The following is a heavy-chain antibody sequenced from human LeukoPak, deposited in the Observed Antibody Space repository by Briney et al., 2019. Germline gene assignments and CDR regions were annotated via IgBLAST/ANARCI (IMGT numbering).Heavy chain of an antibody. CDR1: GFDFSSNW. CDR2: IKGDGIST. CDR3: AKDHYWSIDY. Sequence: GGSLRLSCAASGFDFSSNWMHWVRHAPGQGLVWVSRIKGDGISTNYADSVKGRFTISRDITKNTLYLQMDSLRAEDTGVYYCAKDHYWSIDYWGRGTLVTVSS. J-gene: IGHJ4*02. V-gene: IGHV3-74*01. D-gene: IGHD3-3*01.